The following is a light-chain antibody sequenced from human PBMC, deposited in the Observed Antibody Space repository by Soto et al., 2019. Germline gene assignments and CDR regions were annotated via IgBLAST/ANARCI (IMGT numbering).Light chain of an antibody. CDR2: DTS. CDR3: QQYNNWPTIT. Sequence: EIVMTQSPSTLSVSPGERSNLSCRASQSVSRKLAWYQQKPGQAPRLLIYDTSTRATGIPARFSGSGSGTEFTLTISSLKSEDFAVYYCQQYNNWPTITFGQGTRLEIK. J-gene: IGKJ5*01. CDR1: QSVSRK. V-gene: IGKV3-15*01.